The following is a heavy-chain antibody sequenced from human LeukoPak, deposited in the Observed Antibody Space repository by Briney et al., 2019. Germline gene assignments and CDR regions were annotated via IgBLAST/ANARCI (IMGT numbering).Heavy chain of an antibody. CDR2: INPNSGGT. Sequence: ASVKVSCKASGYTFTGYYMHWVRQAPGQGLEWMGWINPNSGGTNYAQKFQGRVTMTRDTSISTAYMELSRLRSDDTAVYYCAKVAVTEYNYFDPWGQGTLVTVSS. CDR3: AKVAVTEYNYFDP. D-gene: IGHD2-21*02. V-gene: IGHV1-2*02. CDR1: GYTFTGYY. J-gene: IGHJ5*02.